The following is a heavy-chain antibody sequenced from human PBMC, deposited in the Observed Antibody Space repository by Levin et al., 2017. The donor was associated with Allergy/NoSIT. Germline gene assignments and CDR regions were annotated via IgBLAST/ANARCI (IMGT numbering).Heavy chain of an antibody. CDR2: IYTSGST. Sequence: SETLSLTCTVSGGSISSYYWSWIRQPAGKGLEWIGRIYTSGSTNYNPSLKSRVTMSVDTSKNQFSLKLSSVTAAATAVYYFARGGGFWSGDYDLWGFDNSGYAGMDVWGQGTTVTVSS. J-gene: IGHJ6*02. V-gene: IGHV4-4*07. CDR1: GGSISSYY. D-gene: IGHD3-3*01. CDR3: ARGGGFWSGDYDLWGFDNSGYAGMDV.